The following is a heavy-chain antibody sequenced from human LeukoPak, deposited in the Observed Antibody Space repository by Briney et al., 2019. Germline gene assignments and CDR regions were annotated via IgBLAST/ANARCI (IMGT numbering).Heavy chain of an antibody. Sequence: SETLSLTCAVYGGSFSGYYWSWIRQPPGKGLEWIGEINHSGSTNYNPSLKSRVTISVDTPKNQFPLKLSSVTAADTAVYYCARAMQYSYGYVDYWGQGTLVTVSS. CDR3: ARAMQYSYGYVDY. D-gene: IGHD5-18*01. J-gene: IGHJ4*02. V-gene: IGHV4-34*01. CDR2: INHSGST. CDR1: GGSFSGYY.